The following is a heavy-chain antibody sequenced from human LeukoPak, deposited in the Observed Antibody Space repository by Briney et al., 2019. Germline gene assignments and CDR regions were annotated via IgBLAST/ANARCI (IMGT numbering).Heavy chain of an antibody. CDR1: GYTFTGYY. Sequence: ASVKVSCKASGYTFTGYYMHWVRQAPGQGLEWMGWINPNSGGTNYAQKFQGRVTMTRDTSISTAYMELSRLRSDDTAVYYCARGSLRSSGYPPGNWFDPWGQGTLVTVSS. J-gene: IGHJ5*02. V-gene: IGHV1-2*02. CDR3: ARGSLRSSGYPPGNWFDP. CDR2: INPNSGGT. D-gene: IGHD3-22*01.